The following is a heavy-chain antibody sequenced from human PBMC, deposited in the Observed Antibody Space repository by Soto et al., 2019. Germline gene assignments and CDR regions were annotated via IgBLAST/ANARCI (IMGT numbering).Heavy chain of an antibody. CDR1: GGSINTVNYF. Sequence: SETLSLTCTVSGGSINTVNYFWSWIRQAPDKGLEWIGHIYNGGTTYNNPSLTSRVTISVDTSNNQFSLKLSSVTAEDTAVYYCARVADRWGQGTLVTVSS. CDR3: ARVADR. D-gene: IGHD3-3*02. CDR2: IYNGGTT. J-gene: IGHJ5*02. V-gene: IGHV4-30-4*01.